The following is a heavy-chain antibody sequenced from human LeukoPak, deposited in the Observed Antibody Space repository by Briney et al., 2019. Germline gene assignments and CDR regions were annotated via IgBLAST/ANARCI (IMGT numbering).Heavy chain of an antibody. Sequence: ASVMVSCKASGYTFTSYYMHWVRQAPGQGLEWMGIIDPSGVPTYAQKFQGRVTMTRDTSTSTIYLEVSSLRSEDTAVYYCAREVGATDYWGQGTLVTVSS. V-gene: IGHV1-46*01. CDR2: IDPSGVP. CDR3: AREVGATDY. J-gene: IGHJ4*02. D-gene: IGHD1-26*01. CDR1: GYTFTSYY.